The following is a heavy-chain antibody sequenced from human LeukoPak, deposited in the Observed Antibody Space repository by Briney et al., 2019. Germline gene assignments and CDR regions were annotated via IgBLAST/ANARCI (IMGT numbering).Heavy chain of an antibody. V-gene: IGHV3-66*02. J-gene: IGHJ3*02. CDR3: AREAYDSNSLAFDI. CDR2: IYSGVST. D-gene: IGHD3-22*01. CDR1: GFTVSSNY. Sequence: PGGSLRLSCAASGFTVSSNYMSWVRQAPGQGLEWVSVIYSGVSTYYSDSVKGRFTISTDNSKNTLYLQMNSLRAEDTVVYYCAREAYDSNSLAFDIWGQGTMVTVSS.